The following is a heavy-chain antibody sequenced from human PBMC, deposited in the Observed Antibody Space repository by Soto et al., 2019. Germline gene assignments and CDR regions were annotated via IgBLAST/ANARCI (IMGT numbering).Heavy chain of an antibody. CDR2: IWYDGSNK. CDR1: GFTFSSYG. J-gene: IGHJ4*02. V-gene: IGHV3-33*01. Sequence: QVQLVESGGGVVQPGRSLRLSCAASGFTFSSYGMHWVRQAPGKGLEWVAVIWYDGSNKYYADSVKGRFTISRDNSKNTLYPQMNSLRAEDTAIYYCARQGVLRGVISFDYWGQGTLVTVSS. D-gene: IGHD3-10*01. CDR3: ARQGVLRGVISFDY.